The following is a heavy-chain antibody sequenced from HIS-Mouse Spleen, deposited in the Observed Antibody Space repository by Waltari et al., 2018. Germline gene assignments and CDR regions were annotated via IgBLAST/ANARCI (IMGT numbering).Heavy chain of an antibody. D-gene: IGHD5-12*01. CDR1: GFPFSSYA. J-gene: IGHJ4*02. CDR2: ISYDGSNK. V-gene: IGHV3-30*04. Sequence: QVQLVESGGGVVQPGRSLSLSCAASGFPFSSYAMHWVRQAPGKGLDWVAVISYDGSNKYYADSVKGRFTISRDNSKNTLYLQMNSLRAEDTAVYYCARRYSGYDLGYWGQGTLVTVSS. CDR3: ARRYSGYDLGY.